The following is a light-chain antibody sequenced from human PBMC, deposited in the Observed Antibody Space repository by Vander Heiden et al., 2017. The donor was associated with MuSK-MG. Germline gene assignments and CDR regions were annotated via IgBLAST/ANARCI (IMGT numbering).Light chain of an antibody. CDR1: QDISNY. V-gene: IGKV1-33*01. CDR2: DAS. CDR3: QQFDALPIT. J-gene: IGKJ4*01. Sequence: DIQMTQSPTFLSASVGDKVIITCQASQDISNYLNWFQKKPGKAPKLLIYDASNLKIGVPSRFSGGGSGTHFTFTISSLQPEDFATYYCQQFDALPITFGGGTKVDIK.